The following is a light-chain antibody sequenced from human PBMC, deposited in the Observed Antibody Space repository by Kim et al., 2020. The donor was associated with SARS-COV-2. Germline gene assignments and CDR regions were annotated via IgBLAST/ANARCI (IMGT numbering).Light chain of an antibody. Sequence: SLSPGERVTRSGRASQSVSSTLAWYQQKPGQAPSLLIYGASTRATGTPTRVSGSGSGTEFTLTISSLQSEDFAVYYCQQYTNWPYTFGQGTKLEI. CDR3: QQYTNWPYT. V-gene: IGKV3D-15*01. CDR1: QSVSST. J-gene: IGKJ2*01. CDR2: GAS.